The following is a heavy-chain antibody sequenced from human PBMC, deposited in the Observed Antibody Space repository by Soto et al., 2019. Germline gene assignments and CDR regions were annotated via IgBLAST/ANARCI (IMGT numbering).Heavy chain of an antibody. CDR1: GGTFSRYA. J-gene: IGHJ6*02. V-gene: IGHV1-69*13. Sequence: SVKVSCNSSGGTFSRYAISSVRQAPGQGLEWIGGIIPIFGTANYAQKFQGRVTITADESTSTAYMELSRLRSEDTAVYYCAREYCGGDCYSWDYYYYYGMDVWGQGTTVTVSS. D-gene: IGHD2-21*02. CDR2: IIPIFGTA. CDR3: AREYCGGDCYSWDYYYYYGMDV.